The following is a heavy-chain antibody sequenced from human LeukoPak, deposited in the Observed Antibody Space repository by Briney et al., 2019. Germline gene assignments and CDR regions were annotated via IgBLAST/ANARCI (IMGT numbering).Heavy chain of an antibody. CDR3: ARRSSGVTYYYGSGGTYYFDY. J-gene: IGHJ4*02. V-gene: IGHV5-51*01. CDR1: GYSFTSYW. Sequence: GESPKISCKGSGYSFTSYWIGWVRQMPGKGLEWMGIIYPGDSDTRYSPSFQGQVTISADKSISTAYLQWSSLKASDTAMYYCARRSSGVTYYYGSGGTYYFDYWGQGTLVTVSS. CDR2: IYPGDSDT. D-gene: IGHD3-10*01.